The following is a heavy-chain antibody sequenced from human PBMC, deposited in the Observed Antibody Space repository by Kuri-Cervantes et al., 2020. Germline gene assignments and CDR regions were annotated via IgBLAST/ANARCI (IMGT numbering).Heavy chain of an antibody. CDR3: AKDLPWFGELLGYYYYYMDV. Sequence: SLKISCAASGFTFSSYAMHWVRQAPGKGLEWVSGISWNSGSIGYADSVKGRFTISRDNAKNSLYLQMNSLRAEDTALYYCAKDLPWFGELLGYYYYYMDVWGKGTTVTVSS. D-gene: IGHD3-10*01. V-gene: IGHV3-9*01. CDR1: GFTFSSYA. J-gene: IGHJ6*03. CDR2: ISWNSGSI.